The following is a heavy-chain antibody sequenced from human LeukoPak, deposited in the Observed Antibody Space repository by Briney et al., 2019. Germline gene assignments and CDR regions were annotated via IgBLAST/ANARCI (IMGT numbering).Heavy chain of an antibody. D-gene: IGHD3-22*01. V-gene: IGHV3-33*01. CDR1: GFTFSSYD. J-gene: IGHJ6*02. CDR3: ERDLGAPGTMIVAYGMDV. CDR2: IWYDGSNK. Sequence: GGSLRLSCAASGFTFSSYDMHWVRQAPGKELEWVAVIWYDGSNKYYTDSVKGRFTISRDNSKNTLYLQMNSLRAEDTAVYYCERDLGAPGTMIVAYGMDVWGQGTTVTVSS.